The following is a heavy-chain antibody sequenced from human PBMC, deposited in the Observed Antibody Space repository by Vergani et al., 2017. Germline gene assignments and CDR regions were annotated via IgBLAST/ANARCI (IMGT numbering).Heavy chain of an antibody. CDR2: IYHSGST. J-gene: IGHJ3*02. CDR3: ARVLVSAWAFDI. CDR1: GGSISRGGYS. V-gene: IGHV4-30-2*01. D-gene: IGHD6-6*01. Sequence: QLQLQESGSGLVKPSQTLSLTCAVSGGSISRGGYSWSWIRQPPGKGLEWIGYIYHSGSTYYNPSPKSRVTISVVRSKNQFSLKLSSVTAADTAVYYCARVLVSAWAFDIWGQGTMVTVSS.